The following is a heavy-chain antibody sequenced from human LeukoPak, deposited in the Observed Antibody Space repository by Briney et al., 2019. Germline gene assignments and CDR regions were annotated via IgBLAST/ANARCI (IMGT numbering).Heavy chain of an antibody. CDR1: GNIFTSYY. J-gene: IGHJ4*02. CDR2: INPSGGST. D-gene: IGHD2-21*01. V-gene: IGHV1-46*01. CDR3: ARTQPFETGDGYFDY. Sequence: ASVKVSCKASGNIFTSYYFHWVRQAPGQGLEWMGIINPSGGSTNYAQKFQGRVTMTRDTSTSTVSMELSSLRSEDTAVYYCARTQPFETGDGYFDYWGQGTLVTVSS.